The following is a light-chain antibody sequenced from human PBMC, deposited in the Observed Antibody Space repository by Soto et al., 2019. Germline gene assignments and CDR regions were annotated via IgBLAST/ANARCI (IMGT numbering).Light chain of an antibody. CDR1: SSDVGGYNY. V-gene: IGLV2-8*01. J-gene: IGLJ3*02. Sequence: QSVLTQPPSASGSPGLSVTISCTGTSSDVGGYNYVSWYQQYPGRAPKLMIYEVTKRPSGVPDRFSGSKSGNTASLTVSGLQAEDEADYYCSSYAASNNFYFVFGGGTKVTVL. CDR3: SSYAASNNFYFV. CDR2: EVT.